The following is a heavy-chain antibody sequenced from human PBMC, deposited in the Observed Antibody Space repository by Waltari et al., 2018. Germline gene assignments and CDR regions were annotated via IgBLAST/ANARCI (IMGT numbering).Heavy chain of an antibody. Sequence: QVQLQQWGAGLLKPSETLSLTCAVYGGSFSGYYWSWIRQPPGKGLEWSGEIDHSGSTTYNPSLKSGGTISVDTSNNQFYLKLSSVTAADTAVYYGARSRTVLLRFGIPSYGMDVWGQGTTVTVSS. V-gene: IGHV4-34*01. CDR2: IDHSGST. CDR1: GGSFSGYY. D-gene: IGHD3-10*01. J-gene: IGHJ6*02. CDR3: ARSRTVLLRFGIPSYGMDV.